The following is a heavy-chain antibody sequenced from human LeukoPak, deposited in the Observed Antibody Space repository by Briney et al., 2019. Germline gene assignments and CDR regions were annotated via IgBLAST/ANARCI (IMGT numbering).Heavy chain of an antibody. D-gene: IGHD1-7*01. CDR2: IDPSGGST. J-gene: IGHJ2*01. CDR3: GRGGTGTTFSLGWFFDL. CDR1: GYTLTSYY. Sequence: GASVKVSCKASGYTLTSYYMHWVRQAPGQGREGMGVIDPSGGSTNYAHKFNGRVTMTRDTSTSRVYMELSSLRSEDTAVYYCGRGGTGTTFSLGWFFDLWGRGTLVTVSS. V-gene: IGHV1-46*01.